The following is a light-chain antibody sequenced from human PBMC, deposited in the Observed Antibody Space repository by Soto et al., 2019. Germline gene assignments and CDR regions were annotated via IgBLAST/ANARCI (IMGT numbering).Light chain of an antibody. J-gene: IGLJ1*01. V-gene: IGLV2-11*01. CDR1: SSDVGGYNY. CDR3: CSYAGSYSYV. Sequence: LTQPRSVSASPVKTVTISCTGTSSDVGGYNYVSWYQQHPGKAPKLMIYDVSKRPSGVPDRFSGSKSGNTASLTISGLQAEDEADYYCCSYAGSYSYVFGTGSKVTVL. CDR2: DVS.